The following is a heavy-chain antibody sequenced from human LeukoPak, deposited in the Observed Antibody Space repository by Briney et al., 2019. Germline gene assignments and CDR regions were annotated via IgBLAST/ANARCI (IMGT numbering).Heavy chain of an antibody. J-gene: IGHJ4*02. D-gene: IGHD3-22*01. Sequence: PGGSLRLSCAASGFTFSSCGMHWVRQAPGKGLEWVAVISYDGSNKYYADSVKGRFTISRDNSKNTLYLQMNNLRAEGTAIYYCAKGKDYYDSSGYYYNWGQGTLVTVSS. V-gene: IGHV3-30*18. CDR3: AKGKDYYDSSGYYYN. CDR1: GFTFSSCG. CDR2: ISYDGSNK.